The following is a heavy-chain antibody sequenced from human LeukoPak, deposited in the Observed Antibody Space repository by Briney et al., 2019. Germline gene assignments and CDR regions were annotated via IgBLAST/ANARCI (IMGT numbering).Heavy chain of an antibody. CDR3: ARGGFRVGATMWSYYYYGMDV. J-gene: IGHJ6*02. CDR2: IGTAGDT. V-gene: IGHV3-13*01. Sequence: GGSLRLSCAASGFTFSSYDMHWVRQATGKGLEWVSAIGTAGDTYYPGSVKGRFTISRENAKNSLYLQMNSLRAGDTAVYYCARGGFRVGATMWSYYYYGMDVWGQGTTVTVSS. CDR1: GFTFSSYD. D-gene: IGHD1-26*01.